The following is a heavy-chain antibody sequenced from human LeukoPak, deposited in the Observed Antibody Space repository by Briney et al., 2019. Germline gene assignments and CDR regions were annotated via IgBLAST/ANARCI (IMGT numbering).Heavy chain of an antibody. J-gene: IGHJ3*02. CDR3: ARMGDYYDSSGYRHDAFDI. D-gene: IGHD3-22*01. Sequence: SETLSLTCTVSGGSISYYYWNWIRQPPGKGLEWIGYIYSSGSTNYNPSLKSRVTISLDTSKNQFSLKLSSVTAADTAVYYCARMGDYYDSSGYRHDAFDIWGQGTMVAVSS. CDR1: GGSISYYY. CDR2: IYSSGST. V-gene: IGHV4-59*01.